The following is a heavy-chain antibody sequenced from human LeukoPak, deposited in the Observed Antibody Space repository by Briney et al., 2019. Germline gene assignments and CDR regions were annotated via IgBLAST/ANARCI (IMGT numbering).Heavy chain of an antibody. V-gene: IGHV3-23*01. CDR1: GLNFNDAA. CDR2: IASSGRNT. CDR3: AKDIQLSA. J-gene: IGHJ3*01. Sequence: PGGSLRPSCAASGLNFNDAAMTWVRQAPGKGLEWVSLIASSGRNTYYTDSVRGRFTISRDNSKKTLSLQMNSLRVEDTAIYYCAKDIQLSAWGLGTMVTVSS. D-gene: IGHD5-24*01.